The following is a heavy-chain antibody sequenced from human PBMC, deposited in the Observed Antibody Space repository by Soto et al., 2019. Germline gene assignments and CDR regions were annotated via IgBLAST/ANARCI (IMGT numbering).Heavy chain of an antibody. Sequence: QLRESGPGLVKPSGTLSLTCFVSGASISSTYWWSWVRQTPGKRLEWIGQIYHTGTTSYNPPLKHRVTISLDKSNNPFALRLTSMTAADTAVYYCATLPPRIVVVMTDLPTWGQGTLVTVSS. J-gene: IGHJ5*02. V-gene: IGHV4-4*02. CDR1: GASISSTYW. CDR2: IYHTGTT. CDR3: ATLPPRIVVVMTDLPT. D-gene: IGHD2-15*01.